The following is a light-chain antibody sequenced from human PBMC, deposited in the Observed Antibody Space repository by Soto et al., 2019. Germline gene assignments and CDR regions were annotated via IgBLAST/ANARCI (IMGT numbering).Light chain of an antibody. Sequence: EIVLTQSPATLSLSPGGRATXSCRASQSVSSYLAWYQQRPGQAPRLLIYDASNRATGVPARFSGSGSGTDFTLTVSSLEPEDFAVYYCQQSSSWPPTFGQGTRLEIK. V-gene: IGKV3-11*01. CDR3: QQSSSWPPT. J-gene: IGKJ5*01. CDR2: DAS. CDR1: QSVSSY.